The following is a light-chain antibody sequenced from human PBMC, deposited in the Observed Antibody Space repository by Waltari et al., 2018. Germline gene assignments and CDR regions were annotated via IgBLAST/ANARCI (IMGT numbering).Light chain of an antibody. Sequence: EIVLTQSPVTLSLSPGERATLSCRASQSVGRYLAWYQQKPGLAPRLLIYDASNRATGIPVTFSGSGSGTDFTLTISSLEPEDIAVYYCQQRSNWPLTFGGGTKVEI. CDR3: QQRSNWPLT. CDR1: QSVGRY. V-gene: IGKV3-11*01. J-gene: IGKJ4*01. CDR2: DAS.